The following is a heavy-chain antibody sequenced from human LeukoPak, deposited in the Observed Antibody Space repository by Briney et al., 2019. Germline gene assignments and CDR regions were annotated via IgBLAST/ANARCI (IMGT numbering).Heavy chain of an antibody. J-gene: IGHJ5*02. CDR2: INHSGST. D-gene: IGHD4-17*01. CDR1: GGSFSGYY. Sequence: SENLSLTCAVYGGSFSGYYWSWIRQPPGKGLEWIGEINHSGSTNYNPSLKSRVTISVDTSKNQFSLKLSSVTAADTAVYYCARAPERTTVTTGWFDPWGQGTLVTVSS. CDR3: ARAPERTTVTTGWFDP. V-gene: IGHV4-34*01.